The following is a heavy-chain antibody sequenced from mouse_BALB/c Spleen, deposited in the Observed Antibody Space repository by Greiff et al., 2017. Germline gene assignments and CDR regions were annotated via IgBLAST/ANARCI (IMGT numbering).Heavy chain of an antibody. V-gene: IGHV5-12-2*01. Sequence: EVKLMESGGGLVQPGGSLKLSCAASGFTFSSYTMSWVRQTPEKRLEWVAYISNGGGSTYYPDTVKGRFTISRDNAKNTLYLQMSSLKSEDTAMYYCARHPPRQLGLRGYAMDYWGQGTSVTVSS. J-gene: IGHJ4*01. D-gene: IGHD3-2*01. CDR3: ARHPPRQLGLRGYAMDY. CDR1: GFTFSSYT. CDR2: ISNGGGST.